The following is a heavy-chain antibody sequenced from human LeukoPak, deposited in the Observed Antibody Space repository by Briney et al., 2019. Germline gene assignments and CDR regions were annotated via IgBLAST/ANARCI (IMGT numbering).Heavy chain of an antibody. J-gene: IGHJ4*02. CDR3: ARESMIVVATDY. Sequence: PGGSLRLSCAASGFTFSSYEMNWVRQAPGKGLEWVSYISSSGSTIYYADSVKGRFTISRDNAKNSLYLQMNSLRAEDTAVYYCARESMIVVATDYWGQGTLVTVSS. CDR1: GFTFSSYE. D-gene: IGHD3-22*01. V-gene: IGHV3-48*03. CDR2: ISSSGSTI.